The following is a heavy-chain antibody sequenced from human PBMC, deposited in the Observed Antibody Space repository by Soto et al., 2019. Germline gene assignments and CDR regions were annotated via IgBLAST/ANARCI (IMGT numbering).Heavy chain of an antibody. CDR1: GFTFSSYS. J-gene: IGHJ4*02. CDR3: ARTYCSGGSCQGVFGY. CDR2: ISSSSSYI. V-gene: IGHV3-21*01. Sequence: GSLRLSCAASGFTFSSYSMNWVRQAPGKGLEWVSSISSSSSYIYYADSVKGRFTISRDNAKNSLYLQMNSLRAEDTAVYYCARTYCSGGSCQGVFGYWGQGTLVTVSS. D-gene: IGHD2-15*01.